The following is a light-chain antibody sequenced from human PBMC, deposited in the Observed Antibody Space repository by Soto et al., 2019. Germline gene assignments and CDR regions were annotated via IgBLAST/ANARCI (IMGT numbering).Light chain of an antibody. CDR1: QSVSSN. CDR3: QQYNNWPPYN. CDR2: GAS. J-gene: IGKJ2*01. Sequence: EIVMTQSPATLSVSPGERATLSCRASQSVSSNLAWYQQKPGQAPRLLIYGASTRDTGIPARFSGSGSGTEFTLTISSLQSEDFAVYYCQQYNNWPPYNFGQGTKLEIK. V-gene: IGKV3-15*01.